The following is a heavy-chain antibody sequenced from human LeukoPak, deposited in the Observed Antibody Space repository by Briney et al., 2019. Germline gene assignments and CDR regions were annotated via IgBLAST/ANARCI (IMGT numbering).Heavy chain of an antibody. Sequence: PSETLSLTCTVSGGSISSSSYYWGWIRQPPGRGLEWIGTFYYSGSTYYNPSLKSRVTISVDTSKNQFSLKLSSVTAADTAVYYCARPPGTAYYYGMDVWGQGTTVTVSS. CDR1: GGSISSSSYY. J-gene: IGHJ6*02. D-gene: IGHD2-21*02. CDR3: ARPPGTAYYYGMDV. CDR2: FYYSGST. V-gene: IGHV4-39*01.